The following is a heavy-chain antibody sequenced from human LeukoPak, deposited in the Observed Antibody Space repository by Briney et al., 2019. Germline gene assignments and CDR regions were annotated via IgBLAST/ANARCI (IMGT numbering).Heavy chain of an antibody. CDR2: INPNSGGT. CDR3: ATYSSSWYYFDY. D-gene: IGHD6-13*01. CDR1: GYTFTGYY. J-gene: IGHJ4*02. Sequence: ASVKVSCKASGYTFTGYYMHWVRQAPGQGLEWMGWINPNSGGTNYAQKFQGRVTMTRDTSISTAYMELSRLRSDDTAVYYCATYSSSWYYFDYRGQGTLVTVSS. V-gene: IGHV1-2*02.